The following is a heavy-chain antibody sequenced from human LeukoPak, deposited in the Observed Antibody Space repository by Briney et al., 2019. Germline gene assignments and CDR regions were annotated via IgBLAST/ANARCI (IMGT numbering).Heavy chain of an antibody. D-gene: IGHD2-21*02. CDR1: GDSISRYY. V-gene: IGHV4-59*01. J-gene: IGHJ3*02. CDR3: ARDLGDWDAFDI. CDR2: IYYSGST. Sequence: SETLSLTCTVSGDSISRYYWSWIRQPPGKGLEWIGDIYYSGSTDYNPSLESRVTISVDTSKKQFSLKVNSVTAADTAVYYCARDLGDWDAFDIWGQGTMVTVSS.